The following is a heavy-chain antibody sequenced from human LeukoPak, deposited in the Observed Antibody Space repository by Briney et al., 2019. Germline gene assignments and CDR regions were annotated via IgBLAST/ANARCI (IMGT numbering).Heavy chain of an antibody. D-gene: IGHD2-15*01. Sequence: PSGTLSLTCTVSGGSISSYYWSWIRQPPGKGLEWIGYIYYSGSTNYNPSLKSRVTISVDTSKNQFSLKLSSVTAADTAVYYCARDRDPVGYYRYGMDVWGQGTTVTVSS. CDR3: ARDRDPVGYYRYGMDV. V-gene: IGHV4-59*01. J-gene: IGHJ6*02. CDR2: IYYSGST. CDR1: GGSISSYY.